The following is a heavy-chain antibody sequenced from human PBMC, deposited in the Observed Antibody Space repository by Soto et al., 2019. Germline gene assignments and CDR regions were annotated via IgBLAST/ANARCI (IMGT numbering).Heavy chain of an antibody. Sequence: QVQLQQSGPGLVKPSQTLSLTCAISGDSVSTNDATWGWIRQSPSRGLEWLGRTYYRSRWQTDCAVSVKCRISRNPYPANTRVSLQPNSLTPGDTAVHYCARLRGNSWLDSWGQGTLVTVSS. CDR3: ARLRGNSWLDS. CDR2: TYYRSRWQT. CDR1: GDSVSTNDAT. V-gene: IGHV6-1*01. J-gene: IGHJ5*01.